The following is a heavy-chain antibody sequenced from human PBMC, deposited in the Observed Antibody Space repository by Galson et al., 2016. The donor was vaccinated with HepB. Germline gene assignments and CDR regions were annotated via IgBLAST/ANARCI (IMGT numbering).Heavy chain of an antibody. CDR1: RFTFSSYA. CDR2: ISYDGSNK. Sequence: SLRLSCAASRFTFSSYAMHWVRQAPGKGLEWVAVISYDGSNKYYADSVKGRFTISRDNSKNTLYLQMNSLRAEDTAVYYCARDRRRYFDWFVLWGQGTLVTVPS. CDR3: ARDRRRYFDWFVL. V-gene: IGHV3-30-3*01. J-gene: IGHJ4*02. D-gene: IGHD3-9*01.